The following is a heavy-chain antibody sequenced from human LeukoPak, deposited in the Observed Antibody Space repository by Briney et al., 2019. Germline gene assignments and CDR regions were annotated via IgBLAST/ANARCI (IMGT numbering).Heavy chain of an antibody. J-gene: IGHJ4*02. CDR2: ISYDGNNK. CDR1: GFTFSSYA. V-gene: IGHV3-30*04. Sequence: GRSLRLSCAASGFTFSSYAMHWVRQAPGKGLEWVAVISYDGNNKYYADSVKGRFTISRDNSKNTVYLQMNSLRAEDTAVYYCARGDYDILTGYDSHYFDYWGQGTLVTVSS. CDR3: ARGDYDILTGYDSHYFDY. D-gene: IGHD3-9*01.